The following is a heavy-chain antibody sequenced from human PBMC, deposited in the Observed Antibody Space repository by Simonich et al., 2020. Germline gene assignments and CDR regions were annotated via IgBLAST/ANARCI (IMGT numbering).Heavy chain of an antibody. D-gene: IGHD7-27*01. CDR2: KKKDGREK. CDR1: GFTFSSYW. V-gene: IGHV3-7*01. CDR3: ARDGLGTAYYYYMDV. Sequence: EVQLVESGGGLVQPGGSLRLSCAASGFTFSSYWMGWDRQAPGKGLEWVTNKKKDGREKYYVDSWKGRFTTSRDNAKNSRYLKMNSLRAEDTAVYYCARDGLGTAYYYYMDVWGKGTTVTVSS. J-gene: IGHJ6*03.